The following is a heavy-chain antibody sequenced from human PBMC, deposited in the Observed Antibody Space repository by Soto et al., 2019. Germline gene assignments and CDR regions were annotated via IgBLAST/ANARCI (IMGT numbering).Heavy chain of an antibody. CDR1: GFTFSDYY. Sequence: NPGGSLRLSCAASGFTFSDYYMSWIRQAPGKGLEWVSYISSSDSIIYYADSVKGRFTISRDNAKNSLYLQMNSLRAEDTAVYYCARDLGYYDSSGYFDYWGQGTLVTVSS. V-gene: IGHV3-11*01. J-gene: IGHJ4*02. CDR3: ARDLGYYDSSGYFDY. CDR2: ISSSDSII. D-gene: IGHD3-22*01.